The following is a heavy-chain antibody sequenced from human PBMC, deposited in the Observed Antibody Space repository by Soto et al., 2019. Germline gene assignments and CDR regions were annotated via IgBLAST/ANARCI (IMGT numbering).Heavy chain of an antibody. CDR2: IYYSGST. CDR3: ARRNEYYYYYGMDV. CDR1: GGSISSSSYY. J-gene: IGHJ6*02. D-gene: IGHD1-1*01. V-gene: IGHV4-39*01. Sequence: PSETLSLTCTVSGGSISSSSYYWGWIRQPPGKGLEWIGSIYYSGSTYYNPSLKSRVTISVDTSKNQFSLKLSSVTAADTAVYYCARRNEYYYYYGMDVWGQGTTVT.